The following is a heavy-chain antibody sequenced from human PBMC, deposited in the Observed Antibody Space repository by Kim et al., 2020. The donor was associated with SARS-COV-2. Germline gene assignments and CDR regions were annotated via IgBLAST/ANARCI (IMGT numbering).Heavy chain of an antibody. CDR3: ARRIGYCSSTSCRGRFDP. V-gene: IGHV4-39*01. CDR2: IYYSGST. Sequence: SETLSLTCTVSGGSISSSSYYWGWIRQPPGKGLEWIGSIYYSGSTYYNPSLKSRVTISVDTSKNQFSLKLSSVTAADTAVYFCARRIGYCSSTSCRGRFDPWGQGTLVTVSS. J-gene: IGHJ5*02. D-gene: IGHD2-2*01. CDR1: GGSISSSSYY.